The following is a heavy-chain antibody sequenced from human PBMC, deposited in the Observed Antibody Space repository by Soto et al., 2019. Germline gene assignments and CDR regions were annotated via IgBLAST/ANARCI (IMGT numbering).Heavy chain of an antibody. CDR3: ARQPRRGYRYGYYFDY. CDR2: MYYSGST. V-gene: IGHV4-39*02. J-gene: IGHJ4*02. CDR1: GDSITSSGYF. D-gene: IGHD5-18*01. Sequence: QLQLQESGPGLVKVSETLSLTCTVSGDSITSSGYFWGWVRQSPGKGLEWIGSMYYSGSTHYNPSLQSRATISVDTSTNHLSLRLISVTADDTAIYYCARQPRRGYRYGYYFDYWGQGTLVTVSS.